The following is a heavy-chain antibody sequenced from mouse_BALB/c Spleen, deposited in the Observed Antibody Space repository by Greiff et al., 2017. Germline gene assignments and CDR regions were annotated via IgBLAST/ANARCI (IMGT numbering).Heavy chain of an antibody. CDR3: ARDYDSSMDY. CDR2: INPGSGGT. J-gene: IGHJ4*01. CDR1: GYAFTNYL. D-gene: IGHD2-4*01. Sequence: QVQLQQSGAELVRPGTSVKVSCKASGYAFTNYLIEWVKQRPGQGLEWIGVINPGSGGTNYNEKFKGKATLTADKSSSTAYMQLSSLTSDDSAVYFCARDYDSSMDYWGQGTSVTVSS. V-gene: IGHV1-54*01.